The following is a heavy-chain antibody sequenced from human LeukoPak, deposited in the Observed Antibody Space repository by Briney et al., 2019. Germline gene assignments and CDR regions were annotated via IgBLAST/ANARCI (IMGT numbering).Heavy chain of an antibody. CDR2: IGGSDGST. CDR3: VKDRYVARGDYLDF. D-gene: IGHD3-10*01. Sequence: RGSLRLSCVAYGFTFNNYYMTWVRQAPGKGLEWVSTIGGSDGSTYYADSVKGRFTISRDNAKNTQSLQMSSLRTEDTAIYYCVKDRYVARGDYLDFWGQGTLVTVSS. CDR1: GFTFNNYY. V-gene: IGHV3-23*01. J-gene: IGHJ4*02.